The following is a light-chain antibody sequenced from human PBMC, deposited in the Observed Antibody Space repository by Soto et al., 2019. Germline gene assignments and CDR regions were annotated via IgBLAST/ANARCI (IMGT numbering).Light chain of an antibody. CDR3: ATWDDTMNGHVV. V-gene: IGLV1-44*01. CDR2: NNN. Sequence: QSVLTQPPSASGTPGQRVTISWSGSTSNIGSKNVNWYQQLPGTAPKLLIYNNNQRPSGVPDRFSGSKSGTSASLAISGLQSEDEADYYCATWDDTMNGHVVFGGGTKLTVL. J-gene: IGLJ2*01. CDR1: TSNIGSKN.